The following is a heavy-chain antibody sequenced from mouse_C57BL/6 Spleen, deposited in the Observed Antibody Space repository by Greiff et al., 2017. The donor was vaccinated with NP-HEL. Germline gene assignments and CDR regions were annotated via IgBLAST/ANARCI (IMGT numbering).Heavy chain of an antibody. V-gene: IGHV1-61*01. J-gene: IGHJ2*01. CDR3: ARKGDYYGSTDY. CDR2: IYPSDSET. CDR1: GYTFTSYW. Sequence: QVQLQQPGAELVRPGSSVKLSCKASGYTFTSYWMDWVKQRPGQGLEWIGNIYPSDSETHYNQKFKDKATLTVDKSSSTAYMQLSSLTSEDSAVYYCARKGDYYGSTDYWAKAPLSQSPQ. D-gene: IGHD1-1*01.